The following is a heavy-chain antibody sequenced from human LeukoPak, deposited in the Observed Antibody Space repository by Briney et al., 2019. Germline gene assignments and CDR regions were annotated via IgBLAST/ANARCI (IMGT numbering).Heavy chain of an antibody. D-gene: IGHD6-13*01. J-gene: IGHJ4*02. V-gene: IGHV3-48*01. CDR1: GLTFSSYS. Sequence: PGGSLRLSCAASGLTFSSYSMNWVRQAPGKGLEWVSYISSSSSTIYYADSVKGRFTISRDNAKNSLYLQMNSLRAEDTAVYYCARASRAAAGIIDYWGQGTLVTVSS. CDR2: ISSSSSTI. CDR3: ARASRAAAGIIDY.